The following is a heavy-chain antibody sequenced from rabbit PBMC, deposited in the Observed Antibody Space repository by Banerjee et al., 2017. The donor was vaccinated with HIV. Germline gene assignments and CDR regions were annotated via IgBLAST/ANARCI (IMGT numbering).Heavy chain of an antibody. V-gene: IGHV1S45*01. D-gene: IGHD7-1*01. CDR1: GFSFSSSYY. J-gene: IGHJ4*01. Sequence: QEQLVESGGGLVQPEGSLTLTCTASGFSFSSSYYMCWVRQAPGKGLEWIGCIYTGSGSTYYASWAKGRFTISKTSSTTVTLQLNSLTAADTATYFCARYDYTYVVVGVGYGRGNLWGPGTLVTVS. CDR2: IYTGSGST. CDR3: ARYDYTYVVVGVGYGRGNL.